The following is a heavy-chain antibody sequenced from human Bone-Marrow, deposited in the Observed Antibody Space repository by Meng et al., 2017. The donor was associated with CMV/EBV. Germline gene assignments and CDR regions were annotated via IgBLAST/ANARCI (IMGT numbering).Heavy chain of an antibody. Sequence: SETLSLTCTVSGGSISSSSYYWGWIRQPPGKGLEWIGSIYYSGSTYYNPSLKSRVTISVDTSKNQFSLKLSSVTAADTAVYYCARQSNTGYSSSHGVYWGQGNRVNGAS. V-gene: IGHV4-39*01. CDR2: IYYSGST. J-gene: IGHJ4*02. CDR3: ARQSNTGYSSSHGVY. CDR1: GGSISSSSYY. D-gene: IGHD6-13*01.